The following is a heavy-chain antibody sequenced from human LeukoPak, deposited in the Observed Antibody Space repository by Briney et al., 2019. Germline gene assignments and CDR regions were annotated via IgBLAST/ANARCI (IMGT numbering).Heavy chain of an antibody. Sequence: SETLSLTCTVSGGSISSSSYYWGWIRQPPGKGLEWIGSIYYSGSTYYNPSLKSRVTISVDTSKNQFSLKLSSVTAADTAVYYCAGYDFWSGYNWFDPWGQGTPVTVSS. D-gene: IGHD3-3*01. J-gene: IGHJ5*02. CDR2: IYYSGST. CDR3: AGYDFWSGYNWFDP. V-gene: IGHV4-39*01. CDR1: GGSISSSSYY.